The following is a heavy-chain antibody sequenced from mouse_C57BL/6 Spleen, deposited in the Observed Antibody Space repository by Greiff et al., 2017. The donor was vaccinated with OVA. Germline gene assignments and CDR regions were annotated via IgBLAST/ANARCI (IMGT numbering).Heavy chain of an antibody. Sequence: VQLQQSGAELVRPGTSVKLSCKASGCTFTSYWMHWVKQRPGQGLEWIGVIDPSDSYTNYTQKFKGKATLTVDTSSSTAYMQPSSRTSEDSAVYYCARNPYGNLLYFDVWGTGTTVTVSS. J-gene: IGHJ1*03. CDR2: IDPSDSYT. V-gene: IGHV1-59*01. D-gene: IGHD2-1*01. CDR1: GCTFTSYW. CDR3: ARNPYGNLLYFDV.